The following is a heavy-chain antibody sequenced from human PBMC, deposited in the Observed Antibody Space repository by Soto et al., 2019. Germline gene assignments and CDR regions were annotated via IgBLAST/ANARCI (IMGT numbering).Heavy chain of an antibody. J-gene: IGHJ4*02. D-gene: IGHD6-19*01. V-gene: IGHV3-23*01. Sequence: EVPLLESGGGLVQPGGSLRLSCAASGFTFSSYAMSWVRQAPGKGLEWVSAISGSGGSTYYADSAKGRFTISRDNSKNTLYLQMNSLRAEDTAVYYCAKERYSSGWSDYWGQGTLVTVSS. CDR2: ISGSGGST. CDR3: AKERYSSGWSDY. CDR1: GFTFSSYA.